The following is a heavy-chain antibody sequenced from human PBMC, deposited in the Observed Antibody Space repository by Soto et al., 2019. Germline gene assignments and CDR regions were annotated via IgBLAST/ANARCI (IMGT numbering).Heavy chain of an antibody. CDR1: GGSISSSSYY. Sequence: SETLSLTCTVSGGSISSSSYYWGWIRQPPGKGLEWIGSIYYSGSTYYNPSLKSRVTISVDTSKNQFSLKLSSVTAADTAVYYCARRPPYDILTGYYLNWNDAERENYYYYMDVWGKGTTVTVSS. CDR3: ARRPPYDILTGYYLNWNDAERENYYYYMDV. D-gene: IGHD3-9*01. CDR2: IYYSGST. J-gene: IGHJ6*03. V-gene: IGHV4-39*01.